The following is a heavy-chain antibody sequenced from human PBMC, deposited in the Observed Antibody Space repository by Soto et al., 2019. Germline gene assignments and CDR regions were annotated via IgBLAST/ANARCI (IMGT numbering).Heavy chain of an antibody. J-gene: IGHJ5*02. Sequence: GGSLRLSCAASGFTYSTYTMHWVRQAPGKRPERVAVISYEGNNKFYADSVRGRFTISRDNAKNSLYLQMNSLRAEDTAVYYCARDGCSGSNCLNWFDPWGQGTLVTVSS. V-gene: IGHV3-30-3*01. D-gene: IGHD2-15*01. CDR3: ARDGCSGSNCLNWFDP. CDR2: ISYEGNNK. CDR1: GFTYSTYT.